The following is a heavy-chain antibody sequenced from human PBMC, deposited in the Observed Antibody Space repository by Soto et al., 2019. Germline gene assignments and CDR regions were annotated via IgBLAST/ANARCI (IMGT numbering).Heavy chain of an antibody. V-gene: IGHV3-21*05. CDR1: GFTFSTYS. CDR2: ISSSSTYI. CDR3: ARSREYCSSTISCYLGSWFDP. Sequence: PGGSLRLSCAASGFTFSTYSMNWVRQAPGKGLEWVSYISSSSTYIYYADSVKGRFTISRDNAKKSLYLQMNSLRAEDTAVYYCARSREYCSSTISCYLGSWFDPWGQGTLVTVSS. J-gene: IGHJ5*02. D-gene: IGHD2-2*01.